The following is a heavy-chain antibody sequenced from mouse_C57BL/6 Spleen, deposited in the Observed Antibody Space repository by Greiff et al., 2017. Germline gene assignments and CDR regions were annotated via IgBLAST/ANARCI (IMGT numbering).Heavy chain of an antibody. Sequence: KLSCKATGYTFTGYWIEWVKQRPGHGLEWFGEVLTGSGSTNYNEKFKGKATFTAATSSNTAYMQLSSLPTEDSAIYYCARRPHYYGSSYWYFDVWGTGTTVTVSS. CDR1: GYTFTGYW. D-gene: IGHD1-1*01. J-gene: IGHJ1*03. CDR3: ARRPHYYGSSYWYFDV. V-gene: IGHV1-9*01. CDR2: VLTGSGST.